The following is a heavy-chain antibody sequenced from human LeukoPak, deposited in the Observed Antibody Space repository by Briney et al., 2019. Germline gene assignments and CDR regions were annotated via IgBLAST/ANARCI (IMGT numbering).Heavy chain of an antibody. CDR1: GFTFSSYW. J-gene: IGHJ3*02. V-gene: IGHV3-7*03. CDR3: AKEGEQWLVRGGAFDI. Sequence: GGSLRLSCAASGFTFSSYWMTWIRQAPGKGLEWVANIKQGGSEKYYVDSVKGRFTISRDNSKNTLYLQMNSLRAEDTAVYYCAKEGEQWLVRGGAFDIWGQGTMVTVSS. D-gene: IGHD6-19*01. CDR2: IKQGGSEK.